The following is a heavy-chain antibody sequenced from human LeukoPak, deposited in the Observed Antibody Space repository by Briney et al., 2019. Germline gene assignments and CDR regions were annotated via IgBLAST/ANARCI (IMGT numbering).Heavy chain of an antibody. D-gene: IGHD6-13*01. CDR3: AHSSLARYFDY. CDR2: SYWDDDK. CDR1: GFSLSTSGVG. J-gene: IGHJ4*02. V-gene: IGHV2-5*02. Sequence: SGPTLVKPTQTLTLTCTFSGFSLSTSGVGVGWIRLPPGKALEWLALSYWDDDKRYSPSLKSRLTTTKDTPKNQVVLTMTNMAPVDTAAYYCAHSSLARYFDYWGQGTLVTVSS.